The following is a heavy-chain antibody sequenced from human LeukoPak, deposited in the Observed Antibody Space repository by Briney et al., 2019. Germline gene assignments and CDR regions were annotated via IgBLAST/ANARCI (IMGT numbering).Heavy chain of an antibody. CDR2: ISSRSSTI. CDR3: ARVLRLGATTDWFDP. V-gene: IGHV3-48*01. Sequence: GGSLRLSCAASGFTFSNYTMNWVRQAPGKGLEWVSYISSRSSTIYYTDSVKGRFTISRDNAKNSLYLQMNSLRAEDTAVYYCARVLRLGATTDWFDPWGQGTLVTVSS. CDR1: GFTFSNYT. J-gene: IGHJ5*02. D-gene: IGHD1-26*01.